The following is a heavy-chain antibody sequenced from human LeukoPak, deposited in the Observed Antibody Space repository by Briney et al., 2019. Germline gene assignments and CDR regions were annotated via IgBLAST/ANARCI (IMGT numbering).Heavy chain of an antibody. CDR1: GGTFSSYA. V-gene: IGHV1-69*04. CDR3: ARVGFSSPFDY. D-gene: IGHD6-19*01. CDR2: IIPILGIA. Sequence: SVKVSCKASGGTFSSYAISWVRQAPGQGLEWMGRIIPILGIANYAQKFQGRVTMTRDTSTSTVYMELSSLRSEDTAVYYCARVGFSSPFDYWGQGTLVTVSS. J-gene: IGHJ4*02.